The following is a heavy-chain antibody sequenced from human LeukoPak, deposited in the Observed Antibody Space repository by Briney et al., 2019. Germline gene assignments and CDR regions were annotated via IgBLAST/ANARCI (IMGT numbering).Heavy chain of an antibody. V-gene: IGHV4-34*01. CDR3: ARIRPRIAVARGFDP. D-gene: IGHD6-19*01. Sequence: SETLSLTCAVYGGSFSGYYWGWIRQPPGKGLEWIGEINHSGSTNYNPSLKSRVAISVDTSKNQFSLKLSSVTAADTAVYYCARIRPRIAVARGFDPWGQGTLVTVSS. J-gene: IGHJ5*02. CDR2: INHSGST. CDR1: GGSFSGYY.